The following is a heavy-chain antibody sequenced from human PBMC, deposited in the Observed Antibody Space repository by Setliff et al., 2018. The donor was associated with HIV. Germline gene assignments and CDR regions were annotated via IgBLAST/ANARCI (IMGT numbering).Heavy chain of an antibody. D-gene: IGHD6-13*01. Sequence: TLFLTCTVSGGSIDYYYWTWIRQPPGKGLEWIGHIYYTGSTNYNPSLRSRVTISVDTSKIQFSLNLSSVTAADTAVYYCARMSSSWSRALDIWGQGTVVTVSS. J-gene: IGHJ3*02. CDR2: IYYTGST. CDR1: GGSIDYYY. V-gene: IGHV4-59*01. CDR3: ARMSSSWSRALDI.